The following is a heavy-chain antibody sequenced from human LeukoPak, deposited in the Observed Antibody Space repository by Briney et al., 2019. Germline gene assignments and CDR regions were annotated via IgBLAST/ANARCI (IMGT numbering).Heavy chain of an antibody. J-gene: IGHJ4*02. V-gene: IGHV3-11*01. D-gene: IGHD6-19*01. CDR1: GFTLSEYY. CDR3: ARGCRTCSRWYGVDY. CDR2: VSGSSITV. Sequence: GGSLRLSCAASGFTLSEYYMSWIRQAPGKGLEWVSYVSGSSITVYYADSVKGRFTVSRDNPKNSLYLQMNSLREEDTATYYCARGCRTCSRWYGVDYWGLGTLVTVTS.